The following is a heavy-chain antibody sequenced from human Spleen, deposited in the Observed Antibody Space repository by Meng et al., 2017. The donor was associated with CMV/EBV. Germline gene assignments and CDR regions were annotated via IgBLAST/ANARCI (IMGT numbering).Heavy chain of an antibody. D-gene: IGHD3-22*01. CDR1: GGSISSYY. CDR2: IYYSGST. J-gene: IGHJ6*02. Sequence: SETLSLTCTVSGGSISSYYWSWIRQPPGKGLEWIGYIYYSGSTNYNPSLKSRVTISVDTSKNQFSLKLSSVTAADTAVYYCARERGYYYDSSGYYPEQPWGMDVWGQGTTVTVSS. V-gene: IGHV4-59*01. CDR3: ARERGYYYDSSGYYPEQPWGMDV.